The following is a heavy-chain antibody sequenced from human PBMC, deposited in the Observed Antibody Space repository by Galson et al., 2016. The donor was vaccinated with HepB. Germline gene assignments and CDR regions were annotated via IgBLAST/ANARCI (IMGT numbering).Heavy chain of an antibody. CDR1: GDSVSSNSAA. CDR3: ARGRIGLMSFVGDTSRSFYFDY. D-gene: IGHD3-16*01. J-gene: IGHJ4*02. V-gene: IGHV6-1*01. CDR2: TYYRSKWYN. Sequence: CAISGDSVSSNSAAWNWIRQSPSRGLEWLGRTYYRSKWYNDYAVSVKSRITINPDTSKNQFSLKLNSVTAADTAVYYCARGRIGLMSFVGDTSRSFYFDYWGQGTLVTVSS.